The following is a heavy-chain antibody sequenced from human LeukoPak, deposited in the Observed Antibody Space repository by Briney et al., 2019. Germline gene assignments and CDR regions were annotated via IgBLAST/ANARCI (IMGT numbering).Heavy chain of an antibody. CDR2: IKFDGSLA. Sequence: GGSLRPSCGASGLTFNTYWIHWVRQAPGKGLVWVSQIKFDGSLASYADSVKGRFTISRDNTKNTLYLQMNSLGTEDTAVYYCVTGHYDSRMYFDLWGRGTLVIVSS. V-gene: IGHV3-74*01. D-gene: IGHD3-16*01. CDR1: GLTFNTYW. CDR3: VTGHYDSRMYFDL. J-gene: IGHJ2*01.